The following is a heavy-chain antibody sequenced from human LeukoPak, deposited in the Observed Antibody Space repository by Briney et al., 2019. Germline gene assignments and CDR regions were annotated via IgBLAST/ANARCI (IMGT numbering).Heavy chain of an antibody. Sequence: GGSLRLSCEVSGFNFDDYSIHWVRQAPGKGLEWVSGIEYNSASIACVDSVKGRFTISRDSAKNSVYLQMNSLRPEDTALYYCAKVRSAFRFGDVGLDYWGQGTLVTVSS. CDR3: AKVRSAFRFGDVGLDY. J-gene: IGHJ4*02. CDR2: IEYNSASI. D-gene: IGHD3-10*01. V-gene: IGHV3-9*01. CDR1: GFNFDDYS.